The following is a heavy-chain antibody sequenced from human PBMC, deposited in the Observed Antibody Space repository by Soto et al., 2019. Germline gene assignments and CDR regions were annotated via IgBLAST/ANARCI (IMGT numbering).Heavy chain of an antibody. V-gene: IGHV1-24*01. CDR3: ATVLGCSSTSCYVWWFDP. D-gene: IGHD2-2*01. Sequence: QVQLVQSGAEVKKPGASVKVSCKVSGYTLTELSMHWVRQAPGKGLEWMGGFDPEDGETIYAQKCQGRVTMTEDTSTDTAYMELSSLRSEDTAVYYCATVLGCSSTSCYVWWFDPWGQGTLVTVSS. CDR2: FDPEDGET. CDR1: GYTLTELS. J-gene: IGHJ5*02.